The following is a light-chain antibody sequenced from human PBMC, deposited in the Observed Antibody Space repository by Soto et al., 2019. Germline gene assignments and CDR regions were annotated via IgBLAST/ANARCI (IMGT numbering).Light chain of an antibody. CDR3: CFYVGATTYV. CDR1: SGYVGTYSL. Sequence: QSALAQPASVSGSPGQSITISCTGASGYVGTYSLVSWYQQHPGKAPKVVIYEGHKRPSGVPDRFSGSTSVNTASLTISGLQTDDEADYYCCFYVGATTYVFGTGTKAPS. J-gene: IGLJ1*01. V-gene: IGLV2-23*01. CDR2: EGH.